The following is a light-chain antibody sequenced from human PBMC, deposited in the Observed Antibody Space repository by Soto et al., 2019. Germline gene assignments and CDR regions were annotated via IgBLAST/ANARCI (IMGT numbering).Light chain of an antibody. V-gene: IGKV1-8*01. Sequence: AIRITQSPSSLSAYTGDRVTITCRASQGISSYLAWYQQKPGKAPKLLIYAASTLQSGVPSRFSGSGSGTDFTLTISCLQSEDFATYYCQQYYSYPRTFGQGTKVDIK. CDR2: AAS. J-gene: IGKJ1*01. CDR1: QGISSY. CDR3: QQYYSYPRT.